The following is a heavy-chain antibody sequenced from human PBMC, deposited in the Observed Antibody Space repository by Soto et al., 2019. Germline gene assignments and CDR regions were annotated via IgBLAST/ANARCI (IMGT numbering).Heavy chain of an antibody. CDR1: GYTLTELS. J-gene: IGHJ3*02. Sequence: ASVKVSCKVSGYTLTELSMHWVRQAPGKGLEWMGGFDPEDGETIYAQKFQGRVTMTEDTSTDTAYMELSSLRSEDTAVYYCARTLYCSSTSCYGPIDAFDIWGQGTMVTVSS. CDR3: ARTLYCSSTSCYGPIDAFDI. V-gene: IGHV1-24*01. D-gene: IGHD2-2*01. CDR2: FDPEDGET.